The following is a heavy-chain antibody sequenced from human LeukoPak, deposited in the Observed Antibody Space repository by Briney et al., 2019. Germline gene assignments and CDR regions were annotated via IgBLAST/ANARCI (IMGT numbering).Heavy chain of an antibody. CDR2: IIPIFGTA. Sequence: SVKVSCKASGGTFSSYAISWVRQAPGQGLEWMGGIIPIFGTANYAQKFQGRVTMTRDTSTSTVYMELSSLRSEDTAVYYCARTTGCSSTSCFYYFDYWGQGTLVTVSS. J-gene: IGHJ4*02. CDR3: ARTTGCSSTSCFYYFDY. CDR1: GGTFSSYA. D-gene: IGHD2-2*01. V-gene: IGHV1-69*05.